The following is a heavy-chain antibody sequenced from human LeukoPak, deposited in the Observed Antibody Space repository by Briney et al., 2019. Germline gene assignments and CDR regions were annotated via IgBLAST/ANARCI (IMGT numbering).Heavy chain of an antibody. D-gene: IGHD5-24*01. Sequence: GGSLRLSCAASGFTFSSYAMHWVRQAPGKGLEWVAVISYDGGNKYYADSVKGRFTISRDNSKNTLYLQMNSLRAEDTAVYYCARDNGYIRLSFDYWGQGTLVTVSS. CDR1: GFTFSSYA. CDR2: ISYDGGNK. V-gene: IGHV3-30-3*01. CDR3: ARDNGYIRLSFDY. J-gene: IGHJ4*02.